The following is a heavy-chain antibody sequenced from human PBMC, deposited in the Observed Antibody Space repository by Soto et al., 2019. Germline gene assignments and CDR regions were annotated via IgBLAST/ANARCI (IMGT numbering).Heavy chain of an antibody. D-gene: IGHD5-12*01. V-gene: IGHV5-51*01. CDR2: IYPGDSDT. J-gene: IGHJ5*01. CDR1: GYSFTSYW. CDR3: ARGKGWLQFDS. Sequence: GESLKISCKGSGYSFTSYWIGWVRQMPGKGLEWMGIIYPGDSDTRYSPSFQGQVTISADKSISTAYLQWSSLRVEDAGIYFCARGKGWLQFDSRGQGTQVTVSS.